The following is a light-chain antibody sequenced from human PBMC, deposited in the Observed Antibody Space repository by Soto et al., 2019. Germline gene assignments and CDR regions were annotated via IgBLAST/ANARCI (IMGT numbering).Light chain of an antibody. CDR2: LNSDGSH. CDR1: SGHSSYA. CDR3: QTWGTGNNWV. J-gene: IGLJ3*02. V-gene: IGLV4-69*01. Sequence: VVTQSPSASASLGASVKLTCTLSSGHSSYAIAWHQQQPEKGPRYLMKLNSDGSHSKGDGIPDRFSGSSSGAERYLTISSLQSEDEADYYCQTWGTGNNWVFGGGTKLTVL.